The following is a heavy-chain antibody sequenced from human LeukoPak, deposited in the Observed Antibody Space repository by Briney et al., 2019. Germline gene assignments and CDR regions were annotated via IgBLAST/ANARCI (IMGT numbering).Heavy chain of an antibody. V-gene: IGHV1-69*04. CDR2: IIPILGIA. Sequence: SVKVSCKASGGTFSSYAISWVRQAPGQGLEWMGRIIPILGIANYAQKFQGRVTITADKSTSTAYMELSSLRSEDTAVYYCARYLQEQWLAIFDYWGQGTLVTVSS. CDR1: GGTFSSYA. J-gene: IGHJ4*02. CDR3: ARYLQEQWLAIFDY. D-gene: IGHD6-19*01.